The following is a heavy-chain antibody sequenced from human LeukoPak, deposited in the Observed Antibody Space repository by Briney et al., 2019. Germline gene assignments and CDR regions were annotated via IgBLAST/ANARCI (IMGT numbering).Heavy chain of an antibody. D-gene: IGHD3-16*01. V-gene: IGHV4-59*01. CDR3: ARGKLRGSAFDV. J-gene: IGHJ3*01. Sequence: SETLSLTCTVSGGSISSYYWSWIRQPPGKGLEWIGYIYYGGSTNYNPSLKSRATISVDTSKSQFSLKLSSVTAADTAVYYRARGKLRGSAFDVWGQGTMVTVSS. CDR1: GGSISSYY. CDR2: IYYGGST.